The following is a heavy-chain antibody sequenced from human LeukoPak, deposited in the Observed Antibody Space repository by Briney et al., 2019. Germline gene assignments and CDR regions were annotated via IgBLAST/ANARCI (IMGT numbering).Heavy chain of an antibody. J-gene: IGHJ6*02. CDR3: ARDYGSGSYYYGMDV. Sequence: ASVKVSCKASGYTFTGYYMHWVRQAPGQGLEWMGWINPNSGGTNYAQKFQGRVTMTRDTSISTAYMELSRLRSDDTAVYYCARDYGSGSYYYGMDVWGQGTTVTASS. CDR2: INPNSGGT. D-gene: IGHD3-10*01. V-gene: IGHV1-2*02. CDR1: GYTFTGYY.